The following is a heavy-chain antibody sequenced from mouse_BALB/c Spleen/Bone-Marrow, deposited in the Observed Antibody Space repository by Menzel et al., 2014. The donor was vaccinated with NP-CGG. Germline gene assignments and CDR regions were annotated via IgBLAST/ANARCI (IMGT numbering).Heavy chain of an antibody. D-gene: IGHD4-1*01. V-gene: IGHV1S130*01. CDR1: GYTLTSSW. J-gene: IGHJ3*01. Sequence: QVQLQQSGSVLVRPGASVKLSCKASGYTLTSSWMHRAKQRPGQGLEWIGEIHPNSGNTNYNEKFKGKATLTVDTSSSTAYVDLSSLTSEDSAVYYCARYWSGFAYWGQGTLVTVSA. CDR2: IHPNSGNT. CDR3: ARYWSGFAY.